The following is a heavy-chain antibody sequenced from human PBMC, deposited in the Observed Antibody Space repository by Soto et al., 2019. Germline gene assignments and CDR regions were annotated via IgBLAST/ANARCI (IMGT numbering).Heavy chain of an antibody. D-gene: IGHD1-20*01. CDR2: VFYTVFT. CDR3: ATSQQGYNCSYYNY. J-gene: IGHJ4*02. CDR1: GASISGSYYY. V-gene: IGHV4-39*01. Sequence: SETLSLTCAVSGASISGSYYYWAWLRQSPGKGPEWIGSVFYTVFTSYNPSLESRVSVSVDTSKSQFSLKLSALTVGDTAVYYCATSQQGYNCSYYNYWGRRPLSAVSS.